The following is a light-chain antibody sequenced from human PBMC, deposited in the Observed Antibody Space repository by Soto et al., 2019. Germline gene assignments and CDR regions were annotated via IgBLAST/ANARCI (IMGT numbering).Light chain of an antibody. V-gene: IGKV1-33*01. CDR1: QNINNY. J-gene: IGKJ1*01. Sequence: DIQMTQSPSYLSASVGDRVTITCQASQNINNYLNWYQQKPGRAPKLLIYDASNLEAGVPSRFRGSGSGTDFTFTISRLQPEDIATYYCQQSYSSPPTFGQGTKVDIK. CDR3: QQSYSSPPT. CDR2: DAS.